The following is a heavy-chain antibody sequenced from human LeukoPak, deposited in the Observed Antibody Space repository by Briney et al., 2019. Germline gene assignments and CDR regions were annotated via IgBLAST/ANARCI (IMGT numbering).Heavy chain of an antibody. V-gene: IGHV3-33*01. CDR1: GFTFSNYG. J-gene: IGHJ4*02. CDR3: ASSTRGQWLVGEHY. Sequence: GGSLRLSCAASGFTFSNYGMHWVRQAPGKGLEWVAVIWYDGSNKYYADSVKGRFTISRDNSKNTLYLQMNSLRAEDTAVYYCASSTRGQWLVGEHYWGQGTLVTVSS. CDR2: IWYDGSNK. D-gene: IGHD6-19*01.